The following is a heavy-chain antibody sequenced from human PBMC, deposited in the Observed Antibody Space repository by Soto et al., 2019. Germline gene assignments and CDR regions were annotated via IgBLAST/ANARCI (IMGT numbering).Heavy chain of an antibody. CDR2: IKQDGSEK. D-gene: IGHD2-2*01. Sequence: GGSLRLSCAASGFTFSSYWMSWVRQAPGKGLEWVANIKQDGSEKYYVDSVKGRFTISRDNAKNSLYLQMNSLRAEDTAVYYCARNFSECSSTSCYVFFGYYYYYMDVWGKGTTVTVSS. J-gene: IGHJ6*03. CDR3: ARNFSECSSTSCYVFFGYYYYYMDV. V-gene: IGHV3-7*01. CDR1: GFTFSSYW.